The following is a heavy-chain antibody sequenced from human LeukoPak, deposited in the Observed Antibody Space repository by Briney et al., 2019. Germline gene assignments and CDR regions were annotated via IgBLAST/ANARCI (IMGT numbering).Heavy chain of an antibody. CDR2: INHSGST. CDR3: ARGPPRTAYYYYYGMDV. V-gene: IGHV4-34*01. CDR1: GGSFSGYY. J-gene: IGHJ6*02. D-gene: IGHD1/OR15-1a*01. Sequence: SETLSLTCAVYGGSFSGYYWSWLRQPPGKGLEWIGEINHSGSTNYNPSLKSRVTISVDTSKNQFSLKLSSVTAADTAVYYCARGPPRTAYYYYYGMDVWGQGTTVTVSS.